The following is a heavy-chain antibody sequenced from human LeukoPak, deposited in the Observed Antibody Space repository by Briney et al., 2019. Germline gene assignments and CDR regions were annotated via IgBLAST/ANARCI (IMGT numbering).Heavy chain of an antibody. V-gene: IGHV3-48*01. CDR2: ISSSGSTI. CDR3: ARDPSSWYYYYMDV. J-gene: IGHJ6*03. Sequence: GGSLRLSCAASGFTFSSYSMNWVRQAPGKGLEWASYISSSGSTIYYADSVKGRFTISRDNAKNSLYLQMNSLRAEDTAVYYCARDPSSWYYYYMDVWGKGTTVTVSS. CDR1: GFTFSSYS. D-gene: IGHD6-13*01.